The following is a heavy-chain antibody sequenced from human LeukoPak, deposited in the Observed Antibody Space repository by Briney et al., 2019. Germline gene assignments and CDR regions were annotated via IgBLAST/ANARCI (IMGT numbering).Heavy chain of an antibody. CDR2: IRSKAYGGTT. CDR1: GFTFGDYA. J-gene: IGHJ4*02. Sequence: GGSLRLSCTASGFTFGDYAMSWVRQAPGKRQERVGFIRSKAYGGTTEYAASVKGRFTISRDDSKSIAYLQMNSLKTEDTAVYYCTREVATITPYFDYWGQGTLVTVSS. D-gene: IGHD5-12*01. V-gene: IGHV3-49*04. CDR3: TREVATITPYFDY.